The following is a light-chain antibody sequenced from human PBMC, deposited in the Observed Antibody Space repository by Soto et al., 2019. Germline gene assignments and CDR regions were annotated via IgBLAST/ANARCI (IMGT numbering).Light chain of an antibody. CDR1: QSVLYSSNNKNY. CDR3: QQYYTSLPHT. CDR2: WAS. Sequence: DIVMTQSPDSLAVSLGERATINCKSSQSVLYSSNNKNYLAWYQQKPGQSPKLLIYWASTRESGVPDRCSGSGSGTDFTLTISSLQAEDVAVYYCQQYYTSLPHTFGQGTKLEIK. V-gene: IGKV4-1*01. J-gene: IGKJ2*01.